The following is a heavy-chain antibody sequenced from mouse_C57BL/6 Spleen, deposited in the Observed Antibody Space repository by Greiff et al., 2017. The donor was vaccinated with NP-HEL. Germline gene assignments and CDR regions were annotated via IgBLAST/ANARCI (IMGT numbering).Heavy chain of an antibody. CDR1: GYTFTDYY. V-gene: IGHV1-76*01. Sequence: VMLVESGAELVRPGASVKLSCKASGYTFTDYYINWVKQRPGQGLEWIARIYPGSGNTYYNEKFKGKATLTAEKSSSTAYMQLSSLTSEDSAVYFCARYYYGSSPYAMDYWGQGTSVTVSS. D-gene: IGHD1-1*01. CDR2: IYPGSGNT. J-gene: IGHJ4*01. CDR3: ARYYYGSSPYAMDY.